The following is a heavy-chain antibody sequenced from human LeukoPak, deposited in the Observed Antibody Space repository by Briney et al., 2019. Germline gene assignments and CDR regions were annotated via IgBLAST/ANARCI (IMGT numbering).Heavy chain of an antibody. D-gene: IGHD5-24*01. CDR3: ARGAWGMATKGGAFDI. J-gene: IGHJ3*02. CDR2: ISYDGSNK. Sequence: GGSLRLSCAASGFTFSSYAMQWVRQAPGKGLEWVAVISYDGSNKYYADSVKGRFTISRDNSKNTLYLQMNSLRAEDTAVYYCARGAWGMATKGGAFDIWGQGTMVTVSS. V-gene: IGHV3-30-3*01. CDR1: GFTFSSYA.